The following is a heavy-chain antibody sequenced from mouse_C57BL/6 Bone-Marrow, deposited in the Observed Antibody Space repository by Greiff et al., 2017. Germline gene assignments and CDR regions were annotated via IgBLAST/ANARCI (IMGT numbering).Heavy chain of an antibody. D-gene: IGHD2-2*01. Sequence: DVKLVESGPGLVKPSQSLSLTCSVTGYSITSGYYWNWIRQFPGNKLEWMGYISYDGSNNYNPSLKNRISITRDTSKNQFFLKLNSVTTEDTATYYCARALYYGYDWFAYWGQGTLVTVSA. J-gene: IGHJ3*01. CDR1: GYSITSGYY. V-gene: IGHV3-6*01. CDR3: ARALYYGYDWFAY. CDR2: ISYDGSN.